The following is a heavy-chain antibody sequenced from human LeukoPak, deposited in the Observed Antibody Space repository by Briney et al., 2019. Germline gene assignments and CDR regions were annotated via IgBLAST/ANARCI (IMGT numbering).Heavy chain of an antibody. CDR3: ARTGPRQLIDY. Sequence: RSGGSLRLSCAASGFTVSSNYMSWVRQAPGKGLEWVSVIYSGGSTYYADSVKGRFTISRDNSKNTLYLQMNSLRAEDTAVYYCARTGPRQLIDYWGQGTLVTVSS. D-gene: IGHD6-19*01. V-gene: IGHV3-53*01. CDR2: IYSGGST. CDR1: GFTVSSNY. J-gene: IGHJ4*02.